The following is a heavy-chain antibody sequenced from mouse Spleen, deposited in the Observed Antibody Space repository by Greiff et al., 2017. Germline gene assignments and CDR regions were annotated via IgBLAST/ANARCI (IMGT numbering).Heavy chain of an antibody. Sequence: EVQLQQSGPELVKPGASVKISCKASGYSFTGYYMNWVKQSPEKSLEWIGEINPSTGGTTYNQKFKAKATLTVDKSSSTAYMQLKSLTSEDSAVYYCARKEDAGYFDVWGAGTTVTVSS. CDR3: ARKEDAGYFDV. CDR2: INPSTGGT. CDR1: GYSFTGYY. V-gene: IGHV1-42*01. J-gene: IGHJ1*01.